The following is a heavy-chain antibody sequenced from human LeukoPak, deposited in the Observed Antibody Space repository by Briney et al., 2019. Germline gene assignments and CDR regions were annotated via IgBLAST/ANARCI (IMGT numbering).Heavy chain of an antibody. V-gene: IGHV4-59*01. CDR1: GGSISSYY. CDR3: ACAGGSYYEGYYYYYYMDV. D-gene: IGHD1-26*01. CDR2: IYYSGST. Sequence: PSETLSLTCTVSGGSISSYYRSWIRQPPGKGLEWIGYIYYSGSTNYNPSLKSRVTISVDTSKNQFSLKLSSVTAADTAVYYCACAGGSYYEGYYYYYYMDVWGKGTTVTVSS. J-gene: IGHJ6*03.